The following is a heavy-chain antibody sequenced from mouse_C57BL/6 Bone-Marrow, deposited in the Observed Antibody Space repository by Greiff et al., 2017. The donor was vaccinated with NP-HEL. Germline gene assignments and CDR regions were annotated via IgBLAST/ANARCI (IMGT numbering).Heavy chain of an antibody. J-gene: IGHJ1*03. V-gene: IGHV5-6*01. CDR1: GFTFSSYG. D-gene: IGHD2-12*01. Sequence: EVKLVESGGDLVKPGGSLKLSCAASGFTFSSYGMSWVRQTPDKRLEWVATISSGGSYTYYPDSVKGRFTISRDNAKNTLYLQMSSLKSEDTAMYYCARQRSYYWYFDVWGTGTTVTVSS. CDR3: ARQRSYYWYFDV. CDR2: ISSGGSYT.